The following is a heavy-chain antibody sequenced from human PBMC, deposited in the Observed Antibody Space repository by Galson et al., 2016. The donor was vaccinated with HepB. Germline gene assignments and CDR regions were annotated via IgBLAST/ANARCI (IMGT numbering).Heavy chain of an antibody. V-gene: IGHV3-30*03. D-gene: IGHD1-14*01. CDR3: ARWGLTITHYYRYGLDV. CDR2: ISYDESDK. J-gene: IGHJ6*02. Sequence: SLRLSCAASRFTFSDYGMHWVRQAPGKGLEWLAFISYDESDKHYADSAKGRITISRDNSKNTLSLQMNSMTAEDRAVYYCARWGLTITHYYRYGLDVWGQGTTVTVSS. CDR1: RFTFSDYG.